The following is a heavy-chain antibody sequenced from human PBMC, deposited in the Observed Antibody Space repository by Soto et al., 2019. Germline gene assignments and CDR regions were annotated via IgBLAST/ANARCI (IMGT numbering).Heavy chain of an antibody. CDR3: ARDGGGATFDY. Sequence: QVQLVQSGAEVRKPGSSVKVSCEASGGTFSSYALNWMRQAPGQGLEWMGGIIPLFGTTTYAEKFQGRVTITADESTRTALLELSSLTSEDTAMYYCARDGGGATFDYWGQGTLVTVSS. V-gene: IGHV1-69*12. CDR1: GGTFSSYA. J-gene: IGHJ4*02. D-gene: IGHD1-26*01. CDR2: IIPLFGTT.